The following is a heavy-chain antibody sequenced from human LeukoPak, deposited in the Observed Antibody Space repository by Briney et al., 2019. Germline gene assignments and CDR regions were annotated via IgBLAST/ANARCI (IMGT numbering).Heavy chain of an antibody. CDR1: GFTLSSYA. CDR2: ISGSGGST. V-gene: IGHV3-23*01. Sequence: GGSLRLSCAASGFTLSSYAMSWVRQAPGKGLEWVSAISGSGGSTYYADSVKGRFTISRDNSKNTLYLQMNSLRAEDTAVYYCAKAYSSSWYVRLFDYWGQGTLVTVSS. D-gene: IGHD6-13*01. CDR3: AKAYSSSWYVRLFDY. J-gene: IGHJ4*02.